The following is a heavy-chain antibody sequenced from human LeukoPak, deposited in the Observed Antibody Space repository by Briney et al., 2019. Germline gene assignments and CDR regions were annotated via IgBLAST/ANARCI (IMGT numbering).Heavy chain of an antibody. CDR2: IIPIFGTA. Sequence: SVKVSCKASGYTFTSYDINWVRQATGQGLEWMGGIIPIFGTANYAQKFQGRVTITTDESTSTAYMELSSLRSEDTAVYYCARDSKDNWFDPWGRGTLVTVSS. J-gene: IGHJ5*02. CDR3: ARDSKDNWFDP. CDR1: GYTFTSYD. V-gene: IGHV1-69*05.